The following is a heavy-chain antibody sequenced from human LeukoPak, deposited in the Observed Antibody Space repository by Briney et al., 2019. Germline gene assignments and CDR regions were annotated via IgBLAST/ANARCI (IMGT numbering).Heavy chain of an antibody. CDR2: INHSGST. CDR3: ARGRGAKTNGYCSSTSCEIDY. Sequence: SETLSLTCAVYGGSFSGYYWSWIRQPPGEGLEWIGEINHSGSTNYNPSLKSRVTISVDTSKNQFSLKLSSVTAADTAVYYCARGRGAKTNGYCSSTSCEIDYWGQGTLVTVSS. J-gene: IGHJ4*02. V-gene: IGHV4-34*01. D-gene: IGHD2-2*01. CDR1: GGSFSGYY.